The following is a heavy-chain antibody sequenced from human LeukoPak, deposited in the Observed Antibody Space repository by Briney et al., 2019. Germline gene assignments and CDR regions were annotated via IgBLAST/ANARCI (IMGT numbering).Heavy chain of an antibody. CDR3: AAGYIGGAMVTNAFDI. CDR2: IVVGSGNT. Sequence: TSVKVSCKASGFSFTNSAVQWVRQARGQRLEWIGWIVVGSGNTIYVQKFQERVTISRDISTSTAYMELSSLRSEDTAVYYCAAGYIGGAMVTNAFDIWGQGTMVTVSS. CDR1: GFSFTNSA. D-gene: IGHD5-18*01. J-gene: IGHJ3*02. V-gene: IGHV1-58*01.